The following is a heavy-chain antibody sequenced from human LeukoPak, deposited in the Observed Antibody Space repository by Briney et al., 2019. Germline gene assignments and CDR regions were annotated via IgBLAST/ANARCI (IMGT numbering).Heavy chain of an antibody. D-gene: IGHD3-10*01. CDR1: GFTFSSYE. Sequence: QPGGSLRLSCTTSGFTFSSYEMNWVRQAPGKGLEWVSYITSVGGTKYYADSVKGRFTISRDNAKNSLYLQMNSLRAEDTAVYYCVKKTWFGELSFDYWGQGTLVTVSS. CDR3: VKKTWFGELSFDY. J-gene: IGHJ4*02. V-gene: IGHV3-48*03. CDR2: ITSVGGTK.